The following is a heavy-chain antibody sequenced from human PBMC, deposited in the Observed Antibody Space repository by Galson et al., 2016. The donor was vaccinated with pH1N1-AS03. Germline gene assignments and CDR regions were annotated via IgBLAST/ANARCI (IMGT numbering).Heavy chain of an antibody. CDR2: IYGGGDT. D-gene: IGHD3-16*01. Sequence: SLRLSCAASGFTINHNYMSWVRQAPGKGLEWVSVIYGGGDTFYADSVKGRFTISRDNSKNTVYLQMNSLRVEDTAVYYCAREPWGSTQGEYWGQGTLVTVSS. J-gene: IGHJ4*02. CDR1: GFTINHNY. CDR3: AREPWGSTQGEY. V-gene: IGHV3-53*01.